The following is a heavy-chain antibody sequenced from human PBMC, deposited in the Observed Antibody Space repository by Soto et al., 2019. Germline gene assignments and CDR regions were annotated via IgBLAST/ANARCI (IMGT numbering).Heavy chain of an antibody. D-gene: IGHD3-16*01. V-gene: IGHV1-69*12. CDR2: IIPIFGTA. J-gene: IGHJ4*02. Sequence: QVQLVQSGAEVKKPGSSVKVSCKASGGTFSSYAISWVRQAPGQGLEWMGGIIPIFGTANYAQKFQGRVTITAAEATRTAYMELSSLRSEDTAVYYCARERYFNVAFDYWGQGTLVTVSS. CDR1: GGTFSSYA. CDR3: ARERYFNVAFDY.